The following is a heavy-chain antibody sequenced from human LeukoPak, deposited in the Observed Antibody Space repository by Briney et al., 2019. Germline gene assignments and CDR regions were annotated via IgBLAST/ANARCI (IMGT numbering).Heavy chain of an antibody. CDR3: ARLPWGTVVQGRIIKTELQIDY. D-gene: IGHD3-10*01. Sequence: SETLSLTCTVSGVSISTSSNYWGWIRQPPGKGLEWIGSIYYSGSTYYNPSLKSRVTISVDTSKNHFSLNLSSVTAADTAVYYCARLPWGTVVQGRIIKTELQIDYWGQGTLVTVSS. CDR2: IYYSGST. J-gene: IGHJ4*02. V-gene: IGHV4-39*02. CDR1: GVSISTSSNY.